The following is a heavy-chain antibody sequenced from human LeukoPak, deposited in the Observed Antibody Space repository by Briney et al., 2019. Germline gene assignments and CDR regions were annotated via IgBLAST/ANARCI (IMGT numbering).Heavy chain of an antibody. V-gene: IGHV1-2*02. Sequence: ASVKVSCKASGYTFTGYYIHWVRQAPGQGLEWMGWINPNSGGTNYAQKFQGRVTTTRDTSISTAYMELSSLRSDDTAVYYCARDEALGTAAGNWFDPWGQGTLVTVSS. CDR2: INPNSGGT. CDR1: GYTFTGYY. J-gene: IGHJ5*02. D-gene: IGHD6-13*01. CDR3: ARDEALGTAAGNWFDP.